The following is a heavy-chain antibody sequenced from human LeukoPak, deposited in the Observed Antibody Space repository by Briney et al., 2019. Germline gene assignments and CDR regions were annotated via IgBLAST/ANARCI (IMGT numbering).Heavy chain of an antibody. J-gene: IGHJ4*02. CDR3: ARHRLSGFDY. V-gene: IGHV4-4*09. D-gene: IGHD3-10*01. CDR1: GGSISSYY. CDR2: IYTSGST. Sequence: SETLSLTCTVSGGSISSYYWSWIRQPPGKGLEWIGYIYTSGSTNYNPSLKSRVTISVDTSKNQFSLKLSSVTAADTAVYYCARHRLSGFDYWGQGTLVTVSS.